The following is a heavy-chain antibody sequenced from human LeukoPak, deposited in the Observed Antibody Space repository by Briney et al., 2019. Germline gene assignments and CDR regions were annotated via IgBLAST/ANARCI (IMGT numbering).Heavy chain of an antibody. D-gene: IGHD6-13*01. CDR1: GFTVSGNY. J-gene: IGHJ1*01. V-gene: IGHV3-33*06. CDR3: AKDPTQYSSSPIQH. CDR2: IWYDGSNK. Sequence: GGSLRLSCAASGFTVSGNYMSWVRQAPSKGLEWVAVIWYDGSNKYYADSVKGRFTISRDNSKNTLYLQMNSLRAEDTAVYYCAKDPTQYSSSPIQHWGQGTLVTVSS.